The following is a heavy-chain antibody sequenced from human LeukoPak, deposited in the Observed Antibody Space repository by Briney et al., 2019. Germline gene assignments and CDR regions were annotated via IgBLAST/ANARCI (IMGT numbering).Heavy chain of an antibody. Sequence: SETLSLTCTVSGGSISSSSYYWGWIRQPPGKGLEWIGYIYYSGSTNYNPSLKSRVTISVDTSKNQFSLKLSSVTAADTAVYYCARAEDYYDSSGYYPGGFDYWGQGTLVTVSS. CDR2: IYYSGST. CDR1: GGSISSSSYY. D-gene: IGHD3-22*01. V-gene: IGHV4-61*05. J-gene: IGHJ4*02. CDR3: ARAEDYYDSSGYYPGGFDY.